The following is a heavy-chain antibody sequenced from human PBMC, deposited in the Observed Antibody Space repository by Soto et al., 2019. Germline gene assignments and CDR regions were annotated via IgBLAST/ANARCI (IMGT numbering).Heavy chain of an antibody. J-gene: IGHJ1*01. CDR1: GFTFSNAW. CDR2: IKSKTDGGTT. V-gene: IGHV3-15*01. CDR3: TTRPRSYYYDSSGYPEYFQH. Sequence: GGSLRLSCAASGFTFSNAWMSWVRQAPGKGLEWVGRIKSKTDGGTTDYAAPVKGRFTISRDDSNNTLYLQMNSLKTEDTAVYYCTTRPRSYYYDSSGYPEYFQHWGQGTLVTVSS. D-gene: IGHD3-22*01.